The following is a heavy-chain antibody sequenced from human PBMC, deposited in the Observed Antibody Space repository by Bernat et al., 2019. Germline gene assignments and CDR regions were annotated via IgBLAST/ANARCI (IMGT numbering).Heavy chain of an antibody. CDR3: ARETMVRGVTNWFDP. CDR1: GYTFTSYG. CDR2: ISAYNGNT. D-gene: IGHD3-10*01. J-gene: IGHJ5*02. V-gene: IGHV1-18*01. Sequence: QVQLVQSGAEVKKPGASVKVSCKPSGYTFTSYGISWVRQAPGQGLEWMGWISAYNGNTNYAQKLQGRVTMTTDTSTSTAYMELRSLRSDDTAVYYCARETMVRGVTNWFDPWGQGTLVTVSS.